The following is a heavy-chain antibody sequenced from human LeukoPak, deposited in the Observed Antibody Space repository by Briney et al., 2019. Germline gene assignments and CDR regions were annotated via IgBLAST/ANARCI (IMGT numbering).Heavy chain of an antibody. D-gene: IGHD3-10*01. CDR2: IVVGSGNT. CDR1: GFTFTSSA. J-gene: IGHJ6*03. CDR3: ARGPRITMVRGGQWYYYMDV. V-gene: IGHV1-58*02. Sequence: SVKVSCKASGFTFTSSAMQWVRQARGQRLEWIGWIVVGSGNTNYAQKFQGRVTMTRDTSTSTVYMELSSLRSEDTAVYYCARGPRITMVRGGQWYYYMDVWGKGITVTIYS.